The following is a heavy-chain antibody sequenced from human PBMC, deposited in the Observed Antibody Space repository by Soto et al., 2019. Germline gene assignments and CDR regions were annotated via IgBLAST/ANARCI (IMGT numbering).Heavy chain of an antibody. CDR1: GLSFSGYY. CDR2: INHSGST. CDR3: ARYMTTVTTFDY. V-gene: IGHV4-34*01. Sequence: SETLSLTCAVYGLSFSGYYWSWIRQPPGKGLEWIGEINHSGSTNYNPSLKSRVTISVDTSKNQFSLKLSSVTAADTAVYYCARYMTTVTTFDYWGQETLVTVSS. J-gene: IGHJ4*02. D-gene: IGHD4-17*01.